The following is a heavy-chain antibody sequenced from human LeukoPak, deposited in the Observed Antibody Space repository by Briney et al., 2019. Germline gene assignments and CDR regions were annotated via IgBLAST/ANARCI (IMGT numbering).Heavy chain of an antibody. J-gene: IGHJ3*02. Sequence: ASVKVSCKASGYTFTSYYMHWVRQAPGQGLEWMGIINPSGGSTSYAQKLQGRVTMTRDTSTSTVYMELSSLRSEDTAVYYCARDRSSGWSLTSDAFDIWGQGAMVTVSS. CDR2: INPSGGST. D-gene: IGHD6-19*01. CDR1: GYTFTSYY. CDR3: ARDRSSGWSLTSDAFDI. V-gene: IGHV1-46*01.